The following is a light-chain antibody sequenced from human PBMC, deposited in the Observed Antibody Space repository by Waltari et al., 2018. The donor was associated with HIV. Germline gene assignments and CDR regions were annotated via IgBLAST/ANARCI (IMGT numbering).Light chain of an antibody. Sequence: QSVLTQPPSVSAAPGQKVTISCSGSSSNIGNNFVSWYQQLPGTAPKLPIYDNKKRPSGIPDRFSGSKSGTSATLGITGLQTGDEADYYCGTWDSSLSVWVFGGGTNLTVL. CDR1: SSNIGNNF. V-gene: IGLV1-51*01. CDR3: GTWDSSLSVWV. CDR2: DNK. J-gene: IGLJ3*02.